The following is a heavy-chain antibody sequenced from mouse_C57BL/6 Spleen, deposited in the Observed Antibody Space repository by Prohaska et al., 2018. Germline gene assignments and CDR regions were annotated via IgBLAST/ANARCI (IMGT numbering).Heavy chain of an antibody. Sequence: LKLSCKASGYTFTSYWMHWVKQRPGQGLEWIGMIHPNSGSTNYNEKFKSKATLTVDKSSSTAYMQLSSLTSEDSAVYYCARAYYSNYVGAYWGQGTLVTVSA. CDR3: ARAYYSNYVGAY. J-gene: IGHJ3*01. CDR2: IHPNSGST. V-gene: IGHV1-64*01. D-gene: IGHD2-5*01. CDR1: GYTFTSYW.